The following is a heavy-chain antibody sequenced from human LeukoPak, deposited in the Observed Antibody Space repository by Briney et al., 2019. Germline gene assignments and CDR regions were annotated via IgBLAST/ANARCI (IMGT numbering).Heavy chain of an antibody. Sequence: PSETLSLTCTVSGGSISSGDYYWSWIRQPPGKGLEWIGYIYYSGSTYYNPSLKSRVTISVDTSKNQFSLKLSSVTAADTAVYYCAREGVFPYNWFDPWGQGTLVTVSS. D-gene: IGHD2-21*01. J-gene: IGHJ5*02. CDR1: GGSISSGDYY. CDR3: AREGVFPYNWFDP. V-gene: IGHV4-30-4*08. CDR2: IYYSGST.